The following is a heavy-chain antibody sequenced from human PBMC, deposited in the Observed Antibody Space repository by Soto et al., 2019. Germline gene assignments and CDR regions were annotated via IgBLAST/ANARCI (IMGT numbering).Heavy chain of an antibody. CDR3: AKDRGRRVWFGELEPLDY. V-gene: IGHV3-23*01. Sequence: EVQLLESGGGLVQPGGSLRLSCAASGFTFSSYVMNWVRQAPGKGLEWVSGVSGNGEITYYGDSVKGRFTASRDNSKNTLHMQRNRLTAEDTAVYYCAKDRGRRVWFGELEPLDYWGQGTLVTVSS. D-gene: IGHD3-10*01. CDR1: GFTFSSYV. J-gene: IGHJ4*02. CDR2: VSGNGEIT.